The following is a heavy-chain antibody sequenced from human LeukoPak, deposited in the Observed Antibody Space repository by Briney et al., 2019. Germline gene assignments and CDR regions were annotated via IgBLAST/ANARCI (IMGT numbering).Heavy chain of an antibody. V-gene: IGHV3-48*03. D-gene: IGHD3-10*01. CDR2: ISATGATI. Sequence: GGSLTLSCGVSGFSFSRHEMNWVRQAPGKGLEWVAHISATGATIYYADFVGGRFTISKDYANSSLYLRMKSLRAEDSAVYYCAAQYGAGSLFYFYAMDVWGQGTTVTVSS. CDR3: AAQYGAGSLFYFYAMDV. CDR1: GFSFSRHE. J-gene: IGHJ6*02.